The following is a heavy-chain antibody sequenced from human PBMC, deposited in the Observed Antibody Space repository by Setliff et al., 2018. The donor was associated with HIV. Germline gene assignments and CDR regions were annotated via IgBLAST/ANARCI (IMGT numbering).Heavy chain of an antibody. CDR2: IYPGDSDT. J-gene: IGHJ5*02. CDR1: GYSFTNYW. CDR3: ARGGRSTVATWAWFDP. V-gene: IGHV5-51*01. Sequence: GESLKISCEGSGYSFTNYWIGWVRQMPGKGLEWMGIIYPGDSDTRYSPSFQGQVTISADKSISTAYLQWSSLKASDTAMYYCARGGRSTVATWAWFDPWGQGTLVTVSS. D-gene: IGHD4-4*01.